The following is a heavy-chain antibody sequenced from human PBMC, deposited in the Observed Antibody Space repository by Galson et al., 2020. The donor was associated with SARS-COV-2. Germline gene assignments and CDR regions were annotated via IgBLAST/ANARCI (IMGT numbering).Heavy chain of an antibody. V-gene: IGHV4-39*07. D-gene: IGHD2-8*02. Sequence: SETLSLTCTVSGYSISSTSYYWGWIRQSPGKGLEWLGSIYYRGFTSYHPSFESRLSMSVDTSKNQFSLQLSSATAADTAVYYCASIKGHCIGGGCHPAYYKYSGLDVWGQGTTITVSS. CDR2: IYYRGFT. CDR1: GYSISSTSYY. CDR3: ASIKGHCIGGGCHPAYYKYSGLDV. J-gene: IGHJ6*02.